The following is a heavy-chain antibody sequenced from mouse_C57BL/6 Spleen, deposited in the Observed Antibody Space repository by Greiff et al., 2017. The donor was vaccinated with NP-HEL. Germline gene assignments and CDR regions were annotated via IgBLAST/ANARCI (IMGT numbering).Heavy chain of an antibody. J-gene: IGHJ4*01. D-gene: IGHD2-1*01. CDR1: GYTFTSYW. V-gene: IGHV1-69*01. Sequence: QVQLQQPGAELVMPGASVKLSCKASGYTFTSYWMHWVKQRPGQGLEWIGEIDPSDSYTNYNQKFKGKSTLTVDKSSSTAYMQLSSLTSEDSAVYYCARPGNYIYYYAMDYWGQGTSVTVSS. CDR2: IDPSDSYT. CDR3: ARPGNYIYYYAMDY.